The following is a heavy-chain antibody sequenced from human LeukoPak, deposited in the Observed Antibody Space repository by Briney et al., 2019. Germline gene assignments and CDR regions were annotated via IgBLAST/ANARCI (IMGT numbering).Heavy chain of an antibody. Sequence: SVKVSCKASGGTFSSYAISWVRQAPGQGLEWMGGIIPIFGTANYAQKFQGRVTITADESTSTAHMGLSSLRSEDTAVYYCAREEFAGATLFFDYWGQGTLVTVSS. D-gene: IGHD1-26*01. CDR3: AREEFAGATLFFDY. CDR1: GGTFSSYA. J-gene: IGHJ4*02. CDR2: IIPIFGTA. V-gene: IGHV1-69*13.